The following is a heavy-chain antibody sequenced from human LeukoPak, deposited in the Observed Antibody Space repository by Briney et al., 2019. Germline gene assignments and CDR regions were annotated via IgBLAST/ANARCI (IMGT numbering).Heavy chain of an antibody. D-gene: IGHD3-10*01. J-gene: IGHJ4*02. CDR2: ISSSSSYI. V-gene: IGHV3-21*04. CDR3: AKGLYMVRGVADY. Sequence: PGGSLRLSCAASGFTFSSYSMNWVRQAPGKGLEWVSSISSSSSYIYYADSVKGRFTISRDNAKNSLYLQMNSLRAEDTALYYCAKGLYMVRGVADYWGQGTLVTVSS. CDR1: GFTFSSYS.